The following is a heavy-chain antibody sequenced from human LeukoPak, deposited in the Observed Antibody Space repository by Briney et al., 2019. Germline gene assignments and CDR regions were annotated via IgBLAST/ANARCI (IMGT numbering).Heavy chain of an antibody. J-gene: IGHJ4*02. V-gene: IGHV4-34*01. CDR1: GGSFSGYY. Sequence: SETLSLTCAVYGGSFSGYYWSWIRQPPGKGLEWIGEINHSGSTNYNPSLKSRVTRSVDTSKNQFSLKLSSVTAADTAVYYCARDWKGIGAYHFDYWGQGTLVTVSS. CDR3: ARDWKGIGAYHFDY. CDR2: INHSGST. D-gene: IGHD3-3*01.